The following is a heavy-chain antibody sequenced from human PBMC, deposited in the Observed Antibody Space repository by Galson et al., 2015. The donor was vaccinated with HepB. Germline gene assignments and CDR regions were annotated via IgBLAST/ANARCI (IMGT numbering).Heavy chain of an antibody. D-gene: IGHD3-9*01. J-gene: IGHJ6*02. V-gene: IGHV4-31*03. CDR3: ARDPPLLGDILTGYSYGMDV. CDR2: IYYSGST. Sequence: TLSLTCTVSGGSISSGGYYWSWIRQHPGKGLEWIGYIYYSGSTYYNPSLKSRVTISVDTSKNQFSLKLSSVTAADTAVYYCARDPPLLGDILTGYSYGMDVWGQGTTVTVSS. CDR1: GGSISSGGYY.